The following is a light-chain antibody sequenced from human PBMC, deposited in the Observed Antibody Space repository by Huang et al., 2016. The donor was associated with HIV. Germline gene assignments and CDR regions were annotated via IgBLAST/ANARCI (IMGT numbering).Light chain of an antibody. CDR3: HQYNNWPPWT. CDR2: GAS. V-gene: IGKV3-15*01. CDR1: QSISSK. J-gene: IGKJ1*01. Sequence: EIVMTQSPATLSVSPGERATLSCRASQSISSKLAWYQQKPGQAPRLLIYGASTRATGIPARISGSGSGTEFTLTISSLQSEDFAVYYCHQYNNWPPWTFGQGTKVEIK.